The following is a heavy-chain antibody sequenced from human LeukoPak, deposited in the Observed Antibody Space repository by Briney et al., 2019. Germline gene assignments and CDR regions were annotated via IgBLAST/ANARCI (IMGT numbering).Heavy chain of an antibody. V-gene: IGHV4-61*02. J-gene: IGHJ3*02. D-gene: IGHD4-23*01. CDR2: IYTSGST. CDR3: ARCMTTVVTDAFDI. CDR1: GGSISSGSYY. Sequence: SETLSLTCTVSGGSISSGSYYWSWIRQPAGKGLEWIGRIYTSGSTNYNPSLKSRVTISVDTSKNQFSLKLSSVTAADTAVYYCARCMTTVVTDAFDIWGQGTKVTVSS.